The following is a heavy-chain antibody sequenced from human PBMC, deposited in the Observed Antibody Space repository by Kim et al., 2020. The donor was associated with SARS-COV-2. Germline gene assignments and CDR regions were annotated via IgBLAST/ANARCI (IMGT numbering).Heavy chain of an antibody. CDR2: ISGSGGDT. V-gene: IGHV3-23*01. D-gene: IGHD3-22*01. CDR1: GFTFSSYA. CDR3: AKGGRIMIYYDRGIDC. J-gene: IGHJ4*01. Sequence: GGSLRLSCAASGFTFSSYAMSWVRQAPGKGLEWVSGISGSGGDTYYADSVKGRFTISRDNSKNTLYLQMNSLRAEDMALYYCAKGGRIMIYYDRGIDCWGQGTLVTVSS.